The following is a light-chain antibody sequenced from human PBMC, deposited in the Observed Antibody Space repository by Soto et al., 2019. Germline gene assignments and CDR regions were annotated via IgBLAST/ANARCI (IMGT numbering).Light chain of an antibody. J-gene: IGLJ1*01. CDR2: DVS. CDR1: SSDVGAYNY. V-gene: IGLV2-14*01. Sequence: SALTQPASVSGSPGQSITISCTGTSSDVGAYNYDSWYQQYPGEAPKVIIYDVSHRPAGVSNRFSGSKSGNTASLTISGLQTQDEADYYCSSYTSATTYVFGTGTMVTVL. CDR3: SSYTSATTYV.